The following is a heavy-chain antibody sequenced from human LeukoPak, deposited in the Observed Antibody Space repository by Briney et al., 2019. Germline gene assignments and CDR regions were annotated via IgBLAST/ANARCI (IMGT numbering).Heavy chain of an antibody. J-gene: IGHJ4*02. CDR2: ISSSSSYI. D-gene: IGHD4-11*01. CDR1: GFTFSSYS. CDR3: EREVVYSNYAFDY. Sequence: GGSLRLSCAASGFTFSSYSMNWVRQAPGKGLEWVSSISSSSSYIYYADSVKGRFTISRDNTKNSLYLQMNSLRAEDTAVYYCEREVVYSNYAFDYWGREPWSPSPQ. V-gene: IGHV3-21*01.